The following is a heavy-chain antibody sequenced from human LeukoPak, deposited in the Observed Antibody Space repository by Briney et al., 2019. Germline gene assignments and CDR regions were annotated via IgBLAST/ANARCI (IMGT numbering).Heavy chain of an antibody. CDR3: ARRPLYGSGSYYTPYFDY. V-gene: IGHV4-34*01. J-gene: IGHJ4*02. D-gene: IGHD3-10*01. Sequence: SETLSLTCAVYGGSFSGFYWSWIRQPPGKGLEWIGEINHSGSTNYNPSLKSRVTISVDTSKNQFSLKLSSVTAADTAVYYCARRPLYGSGSYYTPYFDYWGQGTLVTVSS. CDR2: INHSGST. CDR1: GGSFSGFY.